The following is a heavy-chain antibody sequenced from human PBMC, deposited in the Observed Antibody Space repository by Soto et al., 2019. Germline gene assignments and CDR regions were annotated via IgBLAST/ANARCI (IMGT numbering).Heavy chain of an antibody. J-gene: IGHJ6*02. V-gene: IGHV3-74*01. D-gene: IGHD3-3*01. CDR2: INSDGSST. Sequence: GGSLRLSCASSGFTFSSYWMHLVRQAPGKGLVWVSRINSDGSSTSYADSVKGRFTISRDNAKNTLYLQMNSLRAEDTAVYYCARDGQILNYDFWSGYNYGMDVWGQGTTVTVSS. CDR1: GFTFSSYW. CDR3: ARDGQILNYDFWSGYNYGMDV.